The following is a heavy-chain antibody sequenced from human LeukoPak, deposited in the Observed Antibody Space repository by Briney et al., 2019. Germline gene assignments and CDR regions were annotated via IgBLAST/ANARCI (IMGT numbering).Heavy chain of an antibody. V-gene: IGHV3-49*04. CDR2: IRSKAYGGTT. CDR1: GFIFGDYA. J-gene: IGHJ4*02. D-gene: IGHD6-13*01. CDR3: TRGSSSSRLDTDS. Sequence: GGSLRLSRTASGFIFGDYAMSWVREAPGKGLEGVGFIRSKAYGGTTEYAASVKGRFTISRDDSNSIAYLQMNSLKTEDTAVYYCTRGSSSSRLDTDSWGQGTLVTVSS.